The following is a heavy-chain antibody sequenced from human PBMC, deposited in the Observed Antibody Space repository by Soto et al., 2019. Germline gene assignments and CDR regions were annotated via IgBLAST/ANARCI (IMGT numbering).Heavy chain of an antibody. CDR3: AREASGYDF. D-gene: IGHD5-12*01. Sequence: SVKVSCKASGGTFSSFGISWVRQAPGQGLEWMGGIIPVFGRPNYAQRFRGRLTITADESTNTSYMELIDLTSEDTAVYYCAREASGYDFWDQGTQVTVSS. CDR2: IIPVFGRP. CDR1: GGTFSSFG. J-gene: IGHJ1*01. V-gene: IGHV1-69*13.